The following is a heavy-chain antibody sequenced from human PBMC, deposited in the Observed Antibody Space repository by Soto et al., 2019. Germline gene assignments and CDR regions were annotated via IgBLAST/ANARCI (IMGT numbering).Heavy chain of an antibody. D-gene: IGHD1-1*01. J-gene: IGHJ3*02. V-gene: IGHV4-31*03. Sequence: PSETLSLTCTVSVGSISSGGYYWSWIRQHPGKGLEGIGYSYYSGSTYYNPSLKSRVTISVDTSKNQFSLKLSSVTAADTAVYYCASLQLELRRGDAFDIWGQGTIVTLSS. CDR3: ASLQLELRRGDAFDI. CDR2: SYYSGST. CDR1: VGSISSGGYY.